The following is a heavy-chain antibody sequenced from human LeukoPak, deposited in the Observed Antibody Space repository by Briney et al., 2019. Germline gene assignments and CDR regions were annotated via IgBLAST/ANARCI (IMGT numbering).Heavy chain of an antibody. D-gene: IGHD2-15*01. J-gene: IGHJ4*02. V-gene: IGHV3-7*04. Sequence: GGSLRLSCAASGFTFSSYWMTWVRQAPGKGLEWVANINQDGIEKYYVDSVKGRFTISRDNAKNSLYLQMNSLRAEDTAVYSCARDIGPFCSGDSCYSVPYYWGQGTLVTVSS. CDR1: GFTFSSYW. CDR2: INQDGIEK. CDR3: ARDIGPFCSGDSCYSVPYY.